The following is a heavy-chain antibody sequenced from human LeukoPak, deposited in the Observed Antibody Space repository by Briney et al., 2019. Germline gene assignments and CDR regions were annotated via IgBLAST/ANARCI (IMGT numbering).Heavy chain of an antibody. CDR1: GVTFSRYG. CDR3: ATEGSESAFDI. CDR2: IPDDGSIK. J-gene: IGHJ3*02. D-gene: IGHD3-10*01. V-gene: IGHV3-30*02. Sequence: GSLRLSCAASGVTFSRYGIHWVRQAPGKGLEWVAFIPDDGSIKYYADSVKGRFTISRDNSKNTLYLQMNSLRAEDTAVYFCATEGSESAFDIWGQGRMVTVSS.